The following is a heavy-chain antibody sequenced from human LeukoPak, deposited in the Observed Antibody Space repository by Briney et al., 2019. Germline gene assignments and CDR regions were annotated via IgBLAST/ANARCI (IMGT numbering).Heavy chain of an antibody. CDR1: GGSISTYY. D-gene: IGHD4-17*01. CDR3: ARPPGLRNYYCYYGMDV. Sequence: PSETLSLTCTVSGGSISTYYWNWIRQPPGKGLEWIGYIYYSGSTNYNPSLKSRVTISVDTSKNHFSPKLSSVTAADTAVYYCARPPGLRNYYCYYGMDVWGQGTTVTVSS. J-gene: IGHJ6*02. CDR2: IYYSGST. V-gene: IGHV4-59*12.